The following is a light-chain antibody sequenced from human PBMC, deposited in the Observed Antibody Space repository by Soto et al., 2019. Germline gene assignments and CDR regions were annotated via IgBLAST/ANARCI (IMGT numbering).Light chain of an antibody. CDR2: ATS. Sequence: AIQMTQSPSSLSASLGDRVTITCRASQGIRGDLGWYQQKPGKAPKLLISATSTLQSGVPSRFSGRGSGTNFTLTISSLQPEDFATYYCIQDFISPLTVGQGTKGDIK. V-gene: IGKV1-6*01. CDR3: IQDFISPLT. J-gene: IGKJ1*01. CDR1: QGIRGD.